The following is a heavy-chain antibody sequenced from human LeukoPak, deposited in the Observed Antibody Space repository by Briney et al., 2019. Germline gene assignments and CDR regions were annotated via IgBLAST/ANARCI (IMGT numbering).Heavy chain of an antibody. D-gene: IGHD2-15*01. Sequence: SETLSLTCTVSGGSMGSDYWSWIRQPPGKGLEWIGYIYYSGSTNYNPSLESRVTISIDTSKNQFSLKLSSVTAADTAVYYCARTPGSGVGYFDLWGRGTLVTVSS. V-gene: IGHV4-59*08. CDR2: IYYSGST. CDR1: GGSMGSDY. CDR3: ARTPGSGVGYFDL. J-gene: IGHJ2*01.